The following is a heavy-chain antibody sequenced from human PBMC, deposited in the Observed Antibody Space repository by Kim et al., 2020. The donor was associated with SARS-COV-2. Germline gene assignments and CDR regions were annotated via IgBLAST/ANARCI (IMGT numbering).Heavy chain of an antibody. J-gene: IGHJ6*02. V-gene: IGHV4-59*08. D-gene: IGHD6-19*01. CDR1: VGSISSYY. CDR2: IYYSGST. Sequence: SETLSLTCTVSVGSISSYYWSWIRQPPGKGLEWIGYIYYSGSTNYNPSLKSRVTISVDTSKNQFSLKLSSVTAADTAVYYCARSKWLDPGGMDVWGQGTTVTVSS. CDR3: ARSKWLDPGGMDV.